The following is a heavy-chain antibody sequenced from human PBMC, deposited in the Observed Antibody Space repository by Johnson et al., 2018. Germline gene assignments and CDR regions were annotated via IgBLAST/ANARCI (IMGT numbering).Heavy chain of an antibody. CDR1: GFTFSNAW. CDR2: IKTKTDGGTT. D-gene: IGHD3-22*01. J-gene: IGHJ3*02. CDR3: TTDLAMIGGDI. Sequence: VQLQESGGGLVKPGGSLRVSCAASGFTFSNAWMSWVRQAPGKGLEWVGRIKTKTDGGTTDYAAAVKGRFTISRDDSKNTVYVQMNSLKTEETAVYYCTTDLAMIGGDIWGQGTMVTVSS. V-gene: IGHV3-15*05.